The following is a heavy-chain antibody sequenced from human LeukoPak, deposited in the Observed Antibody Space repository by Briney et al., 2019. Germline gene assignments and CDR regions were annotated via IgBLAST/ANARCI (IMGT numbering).Heavy chain of an antibody. CDR2: IYYSGST. CDR3: ARENSIFGADY. V-gene: IGHV4-38-2*02. D-gene: IGHD3-3*01. J-gene: IGHJ4*02. Sequence: PSETLSLTCTVSGYSISSSYYWGWIRQPPGKGLEWIGSIYYSGSTYYNPSLKSRVTISVDTSKNQFSLKLSSVTAADTAVYYCARENSIFGADYWGQGTLVTVSS. CDR1: GYSISSSYY.